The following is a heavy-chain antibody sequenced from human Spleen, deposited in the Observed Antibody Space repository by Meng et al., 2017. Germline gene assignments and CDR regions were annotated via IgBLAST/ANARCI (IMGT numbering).Heavy chain of an antibody. CDR1: GFTFGDYY. CDR2: ISNSGLTM. D-gene: IGHD1-7*01. J-gene: IGHJ4*02. V-gene: IGHV3-11*01. CDR3: AKVHWNSYYFDY. Sequence: QVQLVESGGGLVKPGGSQRLSCAASGFTFGDYYMIWIRQAPGKGLEWVSYISNSGLTMYYADSVKGRFTISRDNAKNSLYLQMNSLRAEDTAVYYCAKVHWNSYYFDYWGQGTLVTVSS.